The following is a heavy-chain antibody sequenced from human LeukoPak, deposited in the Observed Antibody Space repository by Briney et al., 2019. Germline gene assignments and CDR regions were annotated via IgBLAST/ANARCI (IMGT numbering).Heavy chain of an antibody. J-gene: IGHJ4*02. V-gene: IGHV1-69*13. D-gene: IGHD2-15*01. Sequence: SVKVSCKASVGTFSSYAISWVRQAPGQGLEWMGGIIPIFGTANYAQKFQGRVTITADESTSTAYMELSSLRSEDTAVYYCARDQDGDCSGGSCYGTDYWGQGTLVTVSS. CDR2: IIPIFGTA. CDR3: ARDQDGDCSGGSCYGTDY. CDR1: VGTFSSYA.